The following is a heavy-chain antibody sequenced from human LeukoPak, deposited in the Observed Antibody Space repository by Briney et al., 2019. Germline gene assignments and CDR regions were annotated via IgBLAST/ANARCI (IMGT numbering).Heavy chain of an antibody. CDR2: INGDGSNS. V-gene: IGHV3-74*01. Sequence: PGGSLRLSCVASGFTFTTYWMHWVRQAPGKGLVWVSRINGDGSNSNYADSVKGRFTISRDNARNTLYLQMNCLRAEDTALYYCARTSPTSHFDFWGQGTLVTVSS. D-gene: IGHD3-16*01. CDR3: ARTSPTSHFDF. J-gene: IGHJ4*02. CDR1: GFTFTTYW.